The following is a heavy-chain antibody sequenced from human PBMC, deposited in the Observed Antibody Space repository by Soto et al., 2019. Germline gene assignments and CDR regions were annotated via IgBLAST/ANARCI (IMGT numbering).Heavy chain of an antibody. CDR1: GFSLTXXXXX. Sequence: QVTLKESGPVLVKPTETLTLTCTVSGFSLTXXXXXVSXXXXXXXXXXAXRAHIFSNDEKSYTTSLKTRLTISKDTSKSQVVLTMTNLDPVDSATYYCARMAATGLYYGMDVWGLGTTVTVSS. D-gene: IGHD1-1*01. CDR2: IFSNDEK. J-gene: IGHJ6*02. V-gene: IGHV2-26*01. CDR3: ARMAATGLYYGMDV.